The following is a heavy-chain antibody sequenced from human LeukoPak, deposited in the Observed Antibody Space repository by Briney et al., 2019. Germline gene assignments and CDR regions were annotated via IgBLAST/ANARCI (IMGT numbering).Heavy chain of an antibody. D-gene: IGHD5/OR15-5a*01. Sequence: APVKVSCKVSGYTFTNYGITWVRQAPGQGLEWMGWVSAYADNTSYVQKVQGRVAMTTDTSTSTAYMELRSLRSDDTAVYYCARDRRPSVYLGLDNWGQGTLVTVSS. V-gene: IGHV1-18*01. CDR2: VSAYADNT. CDR3: ARDRRPSVYLGLDN. CDR1: GYTFTNYG. J-gene: IGHJ4*02.